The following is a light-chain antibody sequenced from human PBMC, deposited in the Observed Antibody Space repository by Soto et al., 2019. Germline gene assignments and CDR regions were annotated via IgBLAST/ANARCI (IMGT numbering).Light chain of an antibody. CDR3: QQYGGSPWT. Sequence: EIVLTQSPGTLSLSPGERVILSCRASQSVTSSYLAWYQQKPGQAPRLLIYGASTRASGIPDRFSGSGSGTDFTLTISRLEPADFAVYYCQQYGGSPWTFGQGTKVEV. CDR2: GAS. CDR1: QSVTSSY. J-gene: IGKJ1*01. V-gene: IGKV3-20*01.